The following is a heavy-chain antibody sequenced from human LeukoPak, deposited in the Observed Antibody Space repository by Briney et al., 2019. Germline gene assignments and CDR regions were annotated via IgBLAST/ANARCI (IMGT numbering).Heavy chain of an antibody. CDR1: GGSISSGSYF. Sequence: NPSETLSLTCTVSGGSISSGSYFWSWIRQPAGKGLEWIGRIYTSGTTNYNPSLKSRVTISVDTSKNQFSLKLSSVTAADTAAYYCARHDSIIGATLDYWGQGTLVTVSS. J-gene: IGHJ4*02. D-gene: IGHD1-26*01. V-gene: IGHV4-61*02. CDR2: IYTSGTT. CDR3: ARHDSIIGATLDY.